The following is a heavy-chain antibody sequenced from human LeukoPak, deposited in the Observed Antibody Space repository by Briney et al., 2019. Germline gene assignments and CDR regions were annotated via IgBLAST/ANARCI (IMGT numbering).Heavy chain of an antibody. Sequence: GGSLRLSCAASGFVFSNYWMYWVRQVPGEGPVWVSVINTDGSSTSYADSVKGRFTNSRDNAKNTVYLQMNSLRAEDTAVYYCARGRGYCSEGNCFFDYWGQGALVTVSS. CDR3: ARGRGYCSEGNCFFDY. J-gene: IGHJ4*02. V-gene: IGHV3-74*01. CDR1: GFVFSNYW. D-gene: IGHD2-15*01. CDR2: INTDGSST.